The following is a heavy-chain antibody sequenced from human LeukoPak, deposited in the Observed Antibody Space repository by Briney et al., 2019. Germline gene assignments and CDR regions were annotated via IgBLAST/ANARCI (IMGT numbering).Heavy chain of an antibody. Sequence: GGSLRLSCAASGFTFSSYGMHWVRQAPGKGLEWVAFIRYDGSNKYYADSVKGRFTISRDNSKNTLYLQMNSLRAEDTAVYYCAKDLKDIRIGSLDYWGQGTLVTVSS. CDR1: GFTFSSYG. CDR3: AKDLKDIRIGSLDY. D-gene: IGHD2-15*01. CDR2: IRYDGSNK. J-gene: IGHJ4*02. V-gene: IGHV3-30*02.